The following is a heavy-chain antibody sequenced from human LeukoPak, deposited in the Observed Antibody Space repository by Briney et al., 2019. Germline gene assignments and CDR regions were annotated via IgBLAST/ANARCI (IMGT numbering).Heavy chain of an antibody. Sequence: GGSLRLSCAASGFTFSSYAMSWVRQAPGKGLEWVSAISGSGGSTYYADSVKGRFTISRDNSKDTLYLQMNSLRAEDTDVYYCAKQLGTAMVIGIPDYWGQGTLVTVSS. CDR1: GFTFSSYA. J-gene: IGHJ4*02. D-gene: IGHD5-18*01. CDR3: AKQLGTAMVIGIPDY. CDR2: ISGSGGST. V-gene: IGHV3-23*01.